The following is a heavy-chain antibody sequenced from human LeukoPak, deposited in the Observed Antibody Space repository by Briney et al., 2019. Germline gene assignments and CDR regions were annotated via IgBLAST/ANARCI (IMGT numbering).Heavy chain of an antibody. D-gene: IGHD3-22*01. J-gene: IGHJ3*02. CDR2: IYHSGST. V-gene: IGHV4-30-2*01. Sequence: SETLSLTCAVPGGSISSGGYSWSWIRQPPGKGLEWIGYIYHSGSTYYNPSLKSRVTISVDRSKNQFSLKLSSVTAADTAVYYCARGGYYYDSSGYGAHAFDIWGQGTMVTVSS. CDR1: GGSISSGGYS. CDR3: ARGGYYYDSSGYGAHAFDI.